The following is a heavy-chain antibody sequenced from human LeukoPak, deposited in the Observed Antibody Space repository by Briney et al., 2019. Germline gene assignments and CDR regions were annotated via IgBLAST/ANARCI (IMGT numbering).Heavy chain of an antibody. J-gene: IGHJ4*02. CDR3: AGDTGQQPYPDY. D-gene: IGHD6-13*01. Sequence: SETLSLTCTVSGGSLSSWYWSWIRQPAGKRLEWIGRIKSGGSTNYNPSLKSRVTMSVETSKNQFSLKLGSVTAADTAVYYCAGDTGQQPYPDYWGQGALVTVSS. CDR1: GGSLSSWY. V-gene: IGHV4-4*07. CDR2: IKSGGST.